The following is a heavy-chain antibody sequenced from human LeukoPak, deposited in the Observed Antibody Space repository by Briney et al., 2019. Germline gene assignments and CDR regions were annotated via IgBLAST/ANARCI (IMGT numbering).Heavy chain of an antibody. D-gene: IGHD4-17*01. V-gene: IGHV1-69*04. CDR3: ARGPYGDPGDY. CDR2: IIPILGIA. CDR1: GGTFSSYA. Sequence: SVKVSCKASGGTFSSYAISWVRQAPGQGLEWMGRIIPILGIANYAQKFQGRVTITADKSTSTAYMELSSLRSEDTAVYYCARGPYGDPGDYWGQGTLVTVSS. J-gene: IGHJ4*02.